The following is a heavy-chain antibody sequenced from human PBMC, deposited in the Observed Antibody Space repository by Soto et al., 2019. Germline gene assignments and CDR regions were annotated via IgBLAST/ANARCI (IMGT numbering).Heavy chain of an antibody. CDR2: IWYDGSNK. CDR3: ARDRGTYSDRSRFGYFEY. Sequence: QVQLVQSGGGVVQPGRSLRLSCAASGFTFRSYGMHWVRQAPGKGLEWVAVIWYDGSNKYYADSVKGRFTISRDNSRNTLYLRMDSLSAEDTAVYYCARDRGTYSDRSRFGYFEYWGQGTLVTVSS. V-gene: IGHV3-33*01. D-gene: IGHD1-26*01. CDR1: GFTFRSYG. J-gene: IGHJ4*02.